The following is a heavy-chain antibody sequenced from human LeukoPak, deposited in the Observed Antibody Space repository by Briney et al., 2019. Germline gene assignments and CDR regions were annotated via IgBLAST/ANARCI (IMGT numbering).Heavy chain of an antibody. D-gene: IGHD2-2*01. CDR2: IRQDGNAK. V-gene: IGHV3-7*04. CDR1: GFIFSNYW. J-gene: IGHJ4*02. Sequence: GGSLRLSCAASGFIFSNYWMTWVRQAPGTGLEWVANIRQDGNAKHYVDSVKGRFTISRDNAKNSLYLQMDSLRAEDTAVYYCARDGYATGSHDYSGQGTLVTVSS. CDR3: ARDGYATGSHDY.